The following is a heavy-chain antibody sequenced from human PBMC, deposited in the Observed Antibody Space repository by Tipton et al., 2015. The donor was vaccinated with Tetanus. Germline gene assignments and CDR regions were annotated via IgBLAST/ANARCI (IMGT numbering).Heavy chain of an antibody. D-gene: IGHD3-16*01. CDR1: GDSISSSTYY. V-gene: IGHV4-61*05. CDR2: IYYSGST. Sequence: TLSLTCSLSGDSISSSTYYWGWIRQPPGKGLEWIGYIYYSGSTNYNPSLRSRVTISVDTSKNQFSLKLSSVTAADTAVYYCARAGETPLWGAFNSWGQGALVTVSS. J-gene: IGHJ4*02. CDR3: ARAGETPLWGAFNS.